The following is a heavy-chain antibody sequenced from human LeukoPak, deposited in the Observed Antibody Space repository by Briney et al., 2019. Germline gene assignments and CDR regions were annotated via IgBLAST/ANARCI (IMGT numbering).Heavy chain of an antibody. Sequence: SETLSLTCAVYGGSFSGYYWSWIRQPPGKGLEWIGEINHSGSTNYNPSLKSRVTISVDTSKHQFSLKLSSVTAADTAVYYCARGPLRSGYYRPNWFDPWGQGTLVTVSS. CDR2: INHSGST. CDR1: GGSFSGYY. V-gene: IGHV4-34*01. J-gene: IGHJ5*02. CDR3: ARGPLRSGYYRPNWFDP. D-gene: IGHD3-3*01.